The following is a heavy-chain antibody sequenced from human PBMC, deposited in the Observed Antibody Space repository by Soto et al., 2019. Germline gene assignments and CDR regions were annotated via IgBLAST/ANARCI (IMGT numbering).Heavy chain of an antibody. CDR3: AKEGCGGDCSRGDYYYGMDV. V-gene: IGHV3-30*18. J-gene: IGHJ6*02. D-gene: IGHD2-21*02. CDR2: ISYDGSNN. CDR1: GFTFSSYG. Sequence: GGSLRLSCAASGFTFSSYGMHWVRQAPGKGLEWVAVISYDGSNNYYADSVKGRFTISRDNSKNTLYLQMNSLRAEDTAVYYCAKEGCGGDCSRGDYYYGMDVWGQGTAVTVSS.